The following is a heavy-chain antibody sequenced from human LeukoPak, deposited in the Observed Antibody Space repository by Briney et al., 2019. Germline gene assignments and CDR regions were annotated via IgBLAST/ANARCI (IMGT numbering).Heavy chain of an antibody. D-gene: IGHD5-18*01. Sequence: TGRSLRLSCAASGFTFSSYAMSWVRQAPGKGLEWVSAISGSGGSTYYADSVKGRFTISRDNSKNTLYLQMNSLRAEDTAVYYCAKDPLGYSYGYYFDYWGQGTLVTVSS. V-gene: IGHV3-23*01. J-gene: IGHJ4*02. CDR2: ISGSGGST. CDR1: GFTFSSYA. CDR3: AKDPLGYSYGYYFDY.